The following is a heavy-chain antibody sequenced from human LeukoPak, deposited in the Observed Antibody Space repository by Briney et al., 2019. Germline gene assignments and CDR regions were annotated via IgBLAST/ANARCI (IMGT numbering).Heavy chain of an antibody. J-gene: IGHJ5*02. CDR2: IYYSGST. Sequence: SETLSLTCTVSGGSISSYYWSWIRQPPGKGLEWIGYIYYSGSTIYNPSLKSRVTISVDTSKNQFSLKLSSVTAADTAVYYCARAGYSSGYLWGQGTLVTVSS. D-gene: IGHD6-19*01. CDR1: GGSISSYY. V-gene: IGHV4-59*01. CDR3: ARAGYSSGYL.